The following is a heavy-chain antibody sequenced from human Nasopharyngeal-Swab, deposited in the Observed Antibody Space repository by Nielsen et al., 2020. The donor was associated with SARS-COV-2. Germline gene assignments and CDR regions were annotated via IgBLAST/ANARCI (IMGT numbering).Heavy chain of an antibody. CDR3: AKGYFLDY. Sequence: GESLKISCAASGFTFSSYWMSWVRQAPGKGLEWVANIKQDGSEKYYADSVKGRFTISRDNSKNTLYLQMNSLRAEDTAVYYCAKGYFLDYWGQGTLVTVSS. D-gene: IGHD2/OR15-2a*01. V-gene: IGHV3-7*01. J-gene: IGHJ4*02. CDR1: GFTFSSYW. CDR2: IKQDGSEK.